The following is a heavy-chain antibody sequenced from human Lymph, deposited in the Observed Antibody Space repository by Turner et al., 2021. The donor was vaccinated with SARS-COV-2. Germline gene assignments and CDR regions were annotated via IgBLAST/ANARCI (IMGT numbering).Heavy chain of an antibody. CDR2: IYSSGST. CDR3: ARQGWLRGYFDY. J-gene: IGHJ4*02. V-gene: IGHV4-39*01. D-gene: IGHD5-18*01. Sequence: QVQLPESGPGLVKPSETLSLTCTVSGGSVTSSSYYWGWIRQPPGKGLEWIGNIYSSGSTYYNPSLKSRVTISVDTSKNQFSLKLSSVTAADTAVYYCARQGWLRGYFDYWSQGTLVTVSS. CDR1: GGSVTSSSYY.